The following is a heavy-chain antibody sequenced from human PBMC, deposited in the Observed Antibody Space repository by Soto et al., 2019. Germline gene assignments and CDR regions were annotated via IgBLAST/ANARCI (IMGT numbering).Heavy chain of an antibody. D-gene: IGHD5-12*01. CDR2: IFPGDSDT. Sequence: GESLKISCKGSGYSFTSYWISWVRQMPGKGLEWLGIIFPGDSDTKYSPSFQGQVIISADKSIRTAYLQWSSLKASDTAIYYCARQSGMDVWGQGTTVTVSS. CDR3: ARQSGMDV. J-gene: IGHJ6*02. CDR1: GYSFTSYW. V-gene: IGHV5-51*01.